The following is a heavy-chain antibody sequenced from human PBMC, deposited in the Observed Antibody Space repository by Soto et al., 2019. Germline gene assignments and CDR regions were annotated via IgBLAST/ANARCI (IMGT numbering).Heavy chain of an antibody. CDR2: LYYSGTT. D-gene: IGHD6-13*01. V-gene: IGHV4-59*01. CDR3: ARGLSWSPYFAL. CDR1: GASITTKS. Sequence: QVKLQESGPGLVKPSETLSLTCTVSGASITTKSWNWVRQSPGKGLEWIGYLYYSGTTNYNPSLKSRVTISIDTSKNQISLNLTSMAAADTAIYYCARGLSWSPYFALWGQGTRVTVSS. J-gene: IGHJ4*02.